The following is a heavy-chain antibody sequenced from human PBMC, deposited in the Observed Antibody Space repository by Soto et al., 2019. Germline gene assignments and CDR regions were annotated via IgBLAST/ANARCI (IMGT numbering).Heavy chain of an antibody. D-gene: IGHD1-1*01. CDR3: ARKVQVHNPAFVY. CDR2: ISPMFGAA. Sequence: QVQLVQSGAEMKKPGSSVKVSCQSSGGTFNTYAMNWVRQVPGQGPEWMGDISPMFGAANYAPKFQGIVTMTSDESTGTSYLQLSRLTSEDTALYFCARKVQVHNPAFVYWGQGTLVTVSS. V-gene: IGHV1-69*19. CDR1: GGTFNTYA. J-gene: IGHJ4*02.